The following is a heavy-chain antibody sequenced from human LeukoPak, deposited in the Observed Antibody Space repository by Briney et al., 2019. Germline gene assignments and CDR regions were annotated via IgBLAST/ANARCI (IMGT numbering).Heavy chain of an antibody. CDR1: GGTFSSYA. Sequence: GSSVKVSCKASGGTFSSYAISWVRQAPGQELEWMGRIIPIFGTANYAQKLQGRVTITTDESTSTAYMELSSLRSEDTAVYYCASGPDCSGSSCYSRSYNYMDVWGKGTTVTVSS. CDR3: ASGPDCSGSSCYSRSYNYMDV. CDR2: IIPIFGTA. D-gene: IGHD2-15*01. J-gene: IGHJ6*03. V-gene: IGHV1-69*05.